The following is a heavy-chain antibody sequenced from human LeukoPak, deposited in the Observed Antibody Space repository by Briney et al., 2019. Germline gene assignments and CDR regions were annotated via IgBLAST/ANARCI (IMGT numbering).Heavy chain of an antibody. D-gene: IGHD5-12*01. V-gene: IGHV3-74*01. CDR3: ARAPYGGFADY. J-gene: IGHJ4*02. CDR2: IHSDGSSP. Sequence: GGSLRLSCAASGFTFSTTWMHWVRQAPGKGLVWVSRIHSDGSSPTYADSVKGRFTISRDNAKNTLYLQMNSLRAEDTAVYYCARAPYGGFADYWGQGTLVTVSS. CDR1: GFTFSTTW.